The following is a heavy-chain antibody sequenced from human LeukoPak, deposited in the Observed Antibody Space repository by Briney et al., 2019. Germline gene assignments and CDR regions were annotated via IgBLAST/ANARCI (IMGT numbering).Heavy chain of an antibody. CDR2: MSHNRGT. CDR3: ASYYASGVSAYNYYGMDV. V-gene: IGHV4-38-2*01. D-gene: IGHD3-10*01. J-gene: IGHJ6*04. CDR1: GYSISSGYY. Sequence: PSETLSLTCAVSGYSISSGYYWGWIRQPPGEGLEWIGSMSHNRGTYYNPSLKSRVTISMDTSKSQFSLRLSSVTAADTAVYYCASYYASGVSAYNYYGMDVWGKGTTVTVSS.